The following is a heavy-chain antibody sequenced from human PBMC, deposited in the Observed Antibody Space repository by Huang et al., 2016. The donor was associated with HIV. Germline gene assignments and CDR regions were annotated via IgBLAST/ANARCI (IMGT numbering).Heavy chain of an antibody. J-gene: IGHJ4*02. D-gene: IGHD6-13*01. CDR3: ARGRGSSWSLFDT. V-gene: IGHV4-34*02. CDR2: INQRGRT. CDR1: GESLSDFF. Sequence: QVQLEQWGARLLKPSETLSLTCAVYGESLSDFFCSWIRQPPGKGLEWIGEINQRGRTNYNPSLKSRVTIAVDTSKKQFALKLKSVTAADTSMYYCARGRGSSWSLFDTWGQGSLVTVFS.